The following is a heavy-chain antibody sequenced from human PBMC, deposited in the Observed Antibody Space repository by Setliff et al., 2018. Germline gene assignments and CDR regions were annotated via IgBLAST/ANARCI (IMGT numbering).Heavy chain of an antibody. V-gene: IGHV4-34*01. CDR1: GGSFSGYY. J-gene: IGHJ5*02. Sequence: PSQTLSLTCAVYGGSFSGYYWTWIRQPPGKGLEWIGEINHGGSNNYNPSLKSRCTISVNTSKNQSSRKLSSVTAADTSVYSCARGKGSWVLLRWFDPWGQGTLVTVSS. CDR3: ARGKGSWVLLRWFDP. CDR2: INHGGSN. D-gene: IGHD3-10*01.